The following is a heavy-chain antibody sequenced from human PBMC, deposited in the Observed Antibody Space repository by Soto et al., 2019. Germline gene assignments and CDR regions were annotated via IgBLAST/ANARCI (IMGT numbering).Heavy chain of an antibody. J-gene: IGHJ6*03. V-gene: IGHV3-9*01. CDR3: AKDGDYYYYYMDV. Sequence: EVQLVESGGGLVQPGRSLRLSCAASGFTFDDYAMHWVRQAPGKGLEWVSGISWNSGRIGYADSVKCRFTISRDNAKNSLYLQMNRLRAEDTALYYCAKDGDYYYYYMDVWGKGTTVTVSS. CDR1: GFTFDDYA. CDR2: ISWNSGRI.